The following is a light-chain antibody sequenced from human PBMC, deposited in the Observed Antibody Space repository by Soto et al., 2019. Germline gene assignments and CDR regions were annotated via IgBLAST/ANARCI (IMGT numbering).Light chain of an antibody. CDR3: QQYNDWPPWT. V-gene: IGKV3-15*01. Sequence: EIVLPQSPVPLSVSPGARATLSCRASQTVGSNLAWYQQKPGQAPRLLIFDASTRPNGIPGRFSGSGSGTEVTLTISSLPPEDLGFYYCQQYNDWPPWTFGQGTKVEVK. J-gene: IGKJ1*01. CDR1: QTVGSN. CDR2: DAS.